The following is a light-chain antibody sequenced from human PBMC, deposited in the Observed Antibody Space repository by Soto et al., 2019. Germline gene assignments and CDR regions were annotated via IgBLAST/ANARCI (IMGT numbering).Light chain of an antibody. CDR1: SSDIGVYNY. V-gene: IGLV2-14*01. J-gene: IGLJ1*01. CDR3: SSYTTSNTYV. Sequence: QSVLTQPASVSGSPGQSITFSCTGTSSDIGVYNYVSWYQQHPGKAPKLMIYEVNNRPSGVSNRFSGSKSGNTASLTISGLQADDEADYYCSSYTTSNTYVFGTGTKVTVL. CDR2: EVN.